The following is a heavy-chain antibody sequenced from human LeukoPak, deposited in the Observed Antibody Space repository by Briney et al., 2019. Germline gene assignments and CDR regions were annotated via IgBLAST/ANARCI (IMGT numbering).Heavy chain of an antibody. CDR1: GGSISSYF. Sequence: SETLSLTRTVSGGSISSYFWSWIRQPPGKGLEWIGYIYYSGSNSYNPSLKSRVTMSVDTSKNQFSLKLSSVTAADTAVYYCARDVKSGYGGTITDWFDPWGQGTLVTVSS. CDR3: ARDVKSGYGGTITDWFDP. V-gene: IGHV4-59*01. D-gene: IGHD4-23*01. J-gene: IGHJ5*02. CDR2: IYYSGSN.